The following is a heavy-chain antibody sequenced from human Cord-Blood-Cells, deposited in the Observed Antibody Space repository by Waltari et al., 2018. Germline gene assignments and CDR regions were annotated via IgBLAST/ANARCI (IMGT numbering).Heavy chain of an antibody. D-gene: IGHD3-3*01. Sequence: EVQLVESGGGLVKPGGSLRLSCAASGFTFSSYSMNWVRQAPGKGLEWVSSISSSSSYIYYAGSVKGRFTISRDNANNSLYLQMNSLRAEDTAVYYCARPYYDFWSGYYYFDYWGQGTLVTVSS. CDR1: GFTFSSYS. CDR3: ARPYYDFWSGYYYFDY. CDR2: ISSSSSYI. V-gene: IGHV3-21*01. J-gene: IGHJ4*02.